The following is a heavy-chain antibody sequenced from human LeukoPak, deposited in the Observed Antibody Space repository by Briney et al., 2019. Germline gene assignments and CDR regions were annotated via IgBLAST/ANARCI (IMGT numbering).Heavy chain of an antibody. J-gene: IGHJ4*02. CDR1: GYSFTSYW. CDR2: IYPGGSET. Sequence: GESLKISCKGLGYSFTSYWNAWVRQRPGKGLEWMGIIYPGGSETRYDPSFQGQVTISADRSTSTAYLQWSSLGASDTAMYYCARASRDGYNQNFDHWGQGNLVTVSS. V-gene: IGHV5-51*01. D-gene: IGHD5-24*01. CDR3: ARASRDGYNQNFDH.